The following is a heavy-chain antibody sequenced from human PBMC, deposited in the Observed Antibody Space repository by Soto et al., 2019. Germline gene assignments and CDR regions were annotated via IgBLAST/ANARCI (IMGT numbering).Heavy chain of an antibody. D-gene: IGHD3-10*01. CDR1: GGSISSSYY. CDR2: IYYSGST. Sequence: SETLSLTCAVSGGSISSSYYWSWIRQPPGKGLEWIGYIYYSGSTYYNPSLKSRVTISINTSKKQFSLKLSSVTAADTAVYYCASAVSGSYYWFDPWGQGTLVTGSS. V-gene: IGHV4-30-4*02. CDR3: ASAVSGSYYWFDP. J-gene: IGHJ5*02.